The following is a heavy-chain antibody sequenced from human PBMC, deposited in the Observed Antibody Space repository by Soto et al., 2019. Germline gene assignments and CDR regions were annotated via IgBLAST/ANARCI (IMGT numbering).Heavy chain of an antibody. CDR2: IRSKAYGGTT. V-gene: IGHV3-49*04. J-gene: IGHJ5*02. CDR1: GFTFGYSA. Sequence: GGSLSLSWTASGFTFGYSAMSLVRQAPWKGLEWVGFIRSKAYGGTTEYAASVKGRFTISRDDSKSIAYLQMNSLKTEDTAVYYCSRDSEHCGGDCYSHHWGQGTLVTVSS. D-gene: IGHD2-21*02. CDR3: SRDSEHCGGDCYSHH.